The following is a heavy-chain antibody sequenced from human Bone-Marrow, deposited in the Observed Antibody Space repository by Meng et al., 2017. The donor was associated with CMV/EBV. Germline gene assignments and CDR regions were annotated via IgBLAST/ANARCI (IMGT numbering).Heavy chain of an antibody. CDR3: ARGSTSCYTHCYYYYGMDV. CDR2: IIPIFGTA. D-gene: IGHD2-2*02. Sequence: SVKVSCKASGGTFSSYAISWVRQAPGQGLEWMGGIIPIFGTANYAQKFQGRVTITTDESTSTAYMELSSLRSEDTAVYYCARGSTSCYTHCYYYYGMDVWGQGTTVTFSS. V-gene: IGHV1-69*05. CDR1: GGTFSSYA. J-gene: IGHJ6*02.